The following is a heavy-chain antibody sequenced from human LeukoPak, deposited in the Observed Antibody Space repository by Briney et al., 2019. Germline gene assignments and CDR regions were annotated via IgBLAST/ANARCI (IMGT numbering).Heavy chain of an antibody. D-gene: IGHD6-19*01. V-gene: IGHV1-18*01. CDR2: ISAYNGNT. CDR1: GYTFTSYG. J-gene: IGHJ3*02. Sequence: ASVTVSCKASGYTFTSYGISWVRQAPGPGLEWMGWISAYNGNTNYAQKLQGRVTMTTDTSTSTAYMELRSLRSDDTAVYYCARNHSPGSAVAAFDIWGQGTMVTVSS. CDR3: ARNHSPGSAVAAFDI.